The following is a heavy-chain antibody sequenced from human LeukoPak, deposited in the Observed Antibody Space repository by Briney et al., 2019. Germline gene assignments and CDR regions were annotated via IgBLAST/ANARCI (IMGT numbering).Heavy chain of an antibody. CDR2: ISGSGGNT. J-gene: IGHJ6*04. CDR1: GFTFSSYA. V-gene: IGHV3-23*01. Sequence: PGGSLRLSCAASGFTFSSYAMSWVRQAPGKGLEWVSTISGSGGNTYYADSVKGRFTISRDNSKNTLYLQMNGLRAEDTAVYYCASARYCSGGSCSYYYGMDVWGKGTTVTVSS. CDR3: ASARYCSGGSCSYYYGMDV. D-gene: IGHD2-15*01.